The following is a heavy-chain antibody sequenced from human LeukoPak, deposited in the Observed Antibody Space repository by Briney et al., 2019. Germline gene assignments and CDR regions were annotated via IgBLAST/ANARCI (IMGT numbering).Heavy chain of an antibody. J-gene: IGHJ4*02. CDR1: GFIFNTYV. CDR3: AKRTSSRAFDY. CDR2: IAGSGGST. V-gene: IGHV3-23*01. D-gene: IGHD6-13*01. Sequence: PGGSLRLSCAASGFIFNTYVLSWVRQAPGKGLEWVSAIAGSGGSTYYTDSVKGRFTIFRDNSKNTLYLHMNSLRGEDTAVYYCAKRTSSRAFDYWGQGTLVTVSS.